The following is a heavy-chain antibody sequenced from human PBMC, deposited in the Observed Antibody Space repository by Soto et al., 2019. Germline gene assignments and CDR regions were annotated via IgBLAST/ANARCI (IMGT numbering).Heavy chain of an antibody. CDR1: GFTFSSYG. Sequence: GGSLRLSCAASGFTFSSYGMHWVRQAPGKGLEWVAVISYDGSNKYYADSVKGRFTISRDNSKNTLYLQMNSLRAEDTAVYYCAKDEQSLDYWGQGTLVTVSS. CDR2: ISYDGSNK. J-gene: IGHJ4*02. V-gene: IGHV3-30*18. CDR3: AKDEQSLDY.